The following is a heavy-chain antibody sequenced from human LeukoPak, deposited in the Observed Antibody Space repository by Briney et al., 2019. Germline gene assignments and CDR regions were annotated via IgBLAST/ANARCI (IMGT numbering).Heavy chain of an antibody. Sequence: ASVKVSCKASGYTFTSYGISWVRQAPGQGLEWMGWISAYNGNTNYAQKFQGRVTMTTDTSTSTAYMELRSLRSDDTAVYYCARAIMDSSGYYPEYFQHWGQGTLVTVSS. CDR3: ARAIMDSSGYYPEYFQH. V-gene: IGHV1-18*01. CDR1: GYTFTSYG. J-gene: IGHJ1*01. CDR2: ISAYNGNT. D-gene: IGHD3-22*01.